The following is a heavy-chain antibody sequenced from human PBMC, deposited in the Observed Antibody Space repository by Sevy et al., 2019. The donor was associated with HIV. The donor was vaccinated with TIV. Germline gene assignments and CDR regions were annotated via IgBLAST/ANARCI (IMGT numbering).Heavy chain of an antibody. Sequence: GGSLRLSCTASGFTFTDYVMNWVRQAPGRGLEWVSSIGGSGGSTHYADSVKGRFTISRDNSKNTLYLQMNSLRAEDTARYYCVRAIAADGSFWGQGTLVTVSS. V-gene: IGHV3-23*01. D-gene: IGHD6-13*01. CDR2: IGGSGGST. CDR3: VRAIAADGSF. CDR1: GFTFTDYV. J-gene: IGHJ4*02.